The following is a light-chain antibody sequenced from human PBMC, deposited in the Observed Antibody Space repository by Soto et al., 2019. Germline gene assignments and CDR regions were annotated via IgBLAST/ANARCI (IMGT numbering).Light chain of an antibody. J-gene: IGKJ3*01. Sequence: EVVMTQSPATLSVSPGERATLSCRASQTVRDNLGWYQQKPGQPPRLLIYGASSRATGIPDRFSGSGSGTDFTLTISRLEPEDFAVYYCQQYGSSPFTFGPGTKVNIK. CDR2: GAS. CDR3: QQYGSSPFT. V-gene: IGKV3-20*01. CDR1: QTVRDN.